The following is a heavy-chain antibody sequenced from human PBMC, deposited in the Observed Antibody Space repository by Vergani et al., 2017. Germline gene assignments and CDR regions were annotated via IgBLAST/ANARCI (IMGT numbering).Heavy chain of an antibody. Sequence: EVQLVESGGGVVRPGGSLRLYCAASGFTFDDYGMSWVRQAPGKGLEWVSGINWNGGSTGYADSVKGRFTISRDNAKNSLYLQMNSLRAEDTALYYCARGAYSSGWYGRLDAFDIWGQGTMVTVSS. CDR3: ARGAYSSGWYGRLDAFDI. CDR2: INWNGGST. V-gene: IGHV3-20*04. CDR1: GFTFDDYG. J-gene: IGHJ3*02. D-gene: IGHD6-19*01.